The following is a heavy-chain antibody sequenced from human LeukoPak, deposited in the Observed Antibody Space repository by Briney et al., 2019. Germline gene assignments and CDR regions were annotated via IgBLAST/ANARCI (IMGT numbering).Heavy chain of an antibody. CDR2: IYTRGST. D-gene: IGHD3-10*01. Sequence: SETLSLTYTVSGGSISRYYWSWIRQPPGKGLEWIGYIYTRGSTNYNPSLKSRVTISGDTSKNQFSLKLTSVTAADTAVYYCARHLHSDGSGSYLNWFDPWGQGTLVTVSS. V-gene: IGHV4-4*09. J-gene: IGHJ5*02. CDR1: GGSISRYY. CDR3: ARHLHSDGSGSYLNWFDP.